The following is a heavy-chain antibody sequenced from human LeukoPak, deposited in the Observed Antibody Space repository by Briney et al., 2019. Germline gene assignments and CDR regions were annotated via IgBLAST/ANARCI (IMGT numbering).Heavy chain of an antibody. CDR2: INPSGGST. V-gene: IGHV1-46*01. CDR1: GYTFTTYA. J-gene: IGHJ4*02. Sequence: ASVKVSCKASGYTFTTYAIHWVRQAPGQGLEWMGIINPSGGSTSYAQKFQGRVTMTRDTSTSTVYMELSSLRSEDTAVYYCARSLSVVVEAAPTYWGQGTLVTVSS. D-gene: IGHD2-15*01. CDR3: ARSLSVVVEAAPTY.